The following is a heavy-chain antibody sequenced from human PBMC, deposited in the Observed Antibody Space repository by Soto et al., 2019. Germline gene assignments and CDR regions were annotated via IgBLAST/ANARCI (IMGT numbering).Heavy chain of an antibody. J-gene: IGHJ4*02. D-gene: IGHD1-26*01. V-gene: IGHV4-4*02. Sequence: QVQLQESGPGLVKPSGTLSLTCTVSGGSMSSSNWCNWVRQSPGKGLEWIGEAHHSGRTNYNPSLKSLVTISVDKSKNHFSLKLSSVTAADTAVYYCARSEATGLDYWGQGTLVTVSS. CDR2: AHHSGRT. CDR3: ARSEATGLDY. CDR1: GGSMSSSNW.